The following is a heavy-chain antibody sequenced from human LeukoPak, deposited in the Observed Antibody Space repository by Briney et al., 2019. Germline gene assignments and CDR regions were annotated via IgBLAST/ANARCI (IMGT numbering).Heavy chain of an antibody. CDR2: ISSTGATT. CDR3: ARSLNGFYRGLDF. CDR1: GFSFNSYA. J-gene: IGHJ4*02. D-gene: IGHD3-22*01. Sequence: GGSLILSCAASGFSFNSYAMNWVRQAPGKGLEWVSVISSTGATTYYAASVKGRFTISRDNSKSTLYLQMDALRADDTAVYYCARSLNGFYRGLDFRGQGTLVTVSS. V-gene: IGHV3-23*01.